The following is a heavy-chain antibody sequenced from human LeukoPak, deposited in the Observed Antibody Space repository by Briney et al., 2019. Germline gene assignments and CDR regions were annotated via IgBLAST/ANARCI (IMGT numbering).Heavy chain of an antibody. Sequence: ASVKVSCKASGYTFTGYYMHWVRQAPGQGLEWMGWINPNSGGTNYAQKFQGRVTMTRDTSTSTAYMELSRLRSDDTAVYYCARTTPTGTTVPYLGYWGQGTLSSSPQ. J-gene: IGHJ4*02. CDR3: ARTTPTGTTVPYLGY. V-gene: IGHV1-2*02. D-gene: IGHD4-11*01. CDR2: INPNSGGT. CDR1: GYTFTGYY.